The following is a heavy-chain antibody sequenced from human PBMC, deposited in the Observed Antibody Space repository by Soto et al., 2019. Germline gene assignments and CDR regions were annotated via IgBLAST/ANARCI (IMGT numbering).Heavy chain of an antibody. CDR1: GFTFSSYA. Sequence: PGGSLRLSCAASGFTFSSYAMSWVRQAPGKGLEWVSAISGSGGSTYYADSVKGRFTISRDNSKNTLYLQMNSLRAEDTAVYYCAKERGLDSSNFYYSYGMDGSGQGTTVTVSS. D-gene: IGHD6-13*01. V-gene: IGHV3-23*01. CDR3: AKERGLDSSNFYYSYGMDG. J-gene: IGHJ6*02. CDR2: ISGSGGST.